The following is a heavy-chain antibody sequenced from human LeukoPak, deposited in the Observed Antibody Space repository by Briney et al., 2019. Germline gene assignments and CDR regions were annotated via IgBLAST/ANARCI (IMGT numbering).Heavy chain of an antibody. CDR3: ARHRFSSWLTDGDY. CDR2: IYYSGST. CDR1: GGSISSXX. Sequence: SGGSISSXXXXXIRXXPGKXXXXXXYIYYSGSTNYNPSLKSRVTISVDTSKNQFSLKLSSVTAADTAVYYCARHRFSSWLTDGDYWGQGTLVTVSS. D-gene: IGHD6-13*01. V-gene: IGHV4-59*08. J-gene: IGHJ4*02.